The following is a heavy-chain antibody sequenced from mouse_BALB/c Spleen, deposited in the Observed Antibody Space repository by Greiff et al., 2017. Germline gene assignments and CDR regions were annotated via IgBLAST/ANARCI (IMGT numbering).Heavy chain of an antibody. J-gene: IGHJ3*01. Sequence: EVQGVESGGGLVQPKGSLKLSCAASGFTFNTYAMNWVRQAPGKGLEWVARIRSKSNNYATYYADSVKDRFTISRDDSQSMLYLQMNNLKTEDTAMYYCASGTGFAYWGQGTLVTVSA. D-gene: IGHD3-1*01. V-gene: IGHV10-1*02. CDR2: IRSKSNNYAT. CDR1: GFTFNTYA. CDR3: ASGTGFAY.